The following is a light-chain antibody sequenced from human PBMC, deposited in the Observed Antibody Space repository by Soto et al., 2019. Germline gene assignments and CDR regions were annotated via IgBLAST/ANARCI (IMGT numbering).Light chain of an antibody. V-gene: IGKV2-28*01. CDR1: QSLLHDNGFNF. CDR3: MQALETPLT. Sequence: DIVMTQSPLFLSVTPGEPASISCRSSQSLLHDNGFNFLNWYLQKPGQAPQLLISLGSSRASGVPDRFSGSASGRDFTLLISRVEAEDVGVSYCMQALETPLTFGVGTKVEIK. J-gene: IGKJ4*01. CDR2: LGS.